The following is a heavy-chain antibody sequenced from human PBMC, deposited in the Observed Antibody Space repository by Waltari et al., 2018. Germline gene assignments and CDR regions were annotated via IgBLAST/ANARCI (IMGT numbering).Heavy chain of an antibody. CDR3: ARDWGSGYSVGDF. J-gene: IGHJ4*02. CDR2: INPNEGGT. V-gene: IGHV1-2*02. CDR1: GYTFIGYY. D-gene: IGHD5-12*01. Sequence: QVQLVQSGAEVKKPGASVKVSCKASGYTFIGYYLHWVRQAPGQGLEWLGWINPNEGGTYYASNFQGRVTMTRVTSISTAYMDLNRLTFDDTAVYYCARDWGSGYSVGDFWGQGTLVTVSS.